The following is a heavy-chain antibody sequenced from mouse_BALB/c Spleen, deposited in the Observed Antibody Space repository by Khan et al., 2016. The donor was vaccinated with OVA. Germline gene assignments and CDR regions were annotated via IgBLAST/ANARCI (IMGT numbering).Heavy chain of an antibody. CDR3: VRDGAYHRNDGWFAY. CDR2: INPSNGYT. V-gene: IGHV1-4*01. D-gene: IGHD2-14*01. CDR1: GYTFTSYT. Sequence: VQLKQSGAELARPGASVKVSCKASGYTFTSYTIHWIKKRPGQGLEWIGYINPSNGYTNYNQKFKDKATLTTDKSSTTAYLQLSSLTSDDSAVYNCVRDGAYHRNDGWFAYWGQGTLVTVSA. J-gene: IGHJ3*01.